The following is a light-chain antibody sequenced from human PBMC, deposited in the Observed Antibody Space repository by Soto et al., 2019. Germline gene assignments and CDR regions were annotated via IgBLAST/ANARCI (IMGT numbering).Light chain of an antibody. Sequence: IQLTQSPSSLSASVGDRVTITCRASQGISSFLAWYQQKPGKAPKLLIYGASTLQSGVPSRFSGSGSGTDFTLTIASLQPEELATYYCQHYNSSPIPFGPGTKVDIK. CDR1: QGISSF. CDR2: GAS. CDR3: QHYNSSPIP. J-gene: IGKJ3*01. V-gene: IGKV1-9*01.